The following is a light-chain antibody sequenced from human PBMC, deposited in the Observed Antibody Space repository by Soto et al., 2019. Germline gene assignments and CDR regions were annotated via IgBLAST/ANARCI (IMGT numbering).Light chain of an antibody. CDR2: KAS. J-gene: IGKJ1*01. V-gene: IGKV1-5*03. CDR3: QQYNDYYAWT. Sequence: DIQMTQSPSTLSASVGDRVTITCRASQSISSCLAWYQQKPCKAPTLLIYKASSLESRVPSRFSGTESGTEFTLTISSLRPDDFATYYCQQYNDYYAWTFGQGTKVDIK. CDR1: QSISSC.